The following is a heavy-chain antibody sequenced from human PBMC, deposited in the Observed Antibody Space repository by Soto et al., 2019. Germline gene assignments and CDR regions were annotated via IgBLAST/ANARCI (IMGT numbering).Heavy chain of an antibody. D-gene: IGHD2-15*01. V-gene: IGHV1-18*01. CDR2: ISTYNGDT. Sequence: GASVKVSCKASGYTFTRSGISWVRQAPGQGLEWMGWISTYNGDTNYAQTFQGRVTMTTDTSTSTVHMEVRSLRSDDTAVYYCARDLPSSDCSGGSCQSFDPWGQGTLVTVSS. CDR1: GYTFTRSG. J-gene: IGHJ5*02. CDR3: ARDLPSSDCSGGSCQSFDP.